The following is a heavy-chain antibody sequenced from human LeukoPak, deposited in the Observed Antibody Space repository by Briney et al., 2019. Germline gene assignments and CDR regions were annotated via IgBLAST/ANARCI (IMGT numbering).Heavy chain of an antibody. V-gene: IGHV4-39*01. Sequence: SETLSLTCTVSGGSIGSGGYYWSWIRQPPGKGLEWIGSIYYSGSTYYNPSLKSRVTISVDTSKNQFSLKLSSVTAADTAVYYCARVIAARPCNWFDPWGQGTLVTVSS. D-gene: IGHD6-6*01. CDR1: GGSIGSGGYY. CDR2: IYYSGST. CDR3: ARVIAARPCNWFDP. J-gene: IGHJ5*02.